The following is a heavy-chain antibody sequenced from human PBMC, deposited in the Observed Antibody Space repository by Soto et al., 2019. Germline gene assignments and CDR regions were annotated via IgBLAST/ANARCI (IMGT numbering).Heavy chain of an antibody. J-gene: IGHJ4*02. CDR3: ARDFGAGAHFDH. V-gene: IGHV4-34*01. D-gene: IGHD3-10*01. Sequence: QVHLQQWGTGLLKPSEMLSLTCAVYGGSLTDYWWTWIRQTPGKGLEWIGEINHIGESNHNPSLKSRVTISLDTSQNQFSLKLTSVTVADTAVYYCARDFGAGAHFDHWGQGSLVTVSS. CDR2: INHIGES. CDR1: GGSLTDYW.